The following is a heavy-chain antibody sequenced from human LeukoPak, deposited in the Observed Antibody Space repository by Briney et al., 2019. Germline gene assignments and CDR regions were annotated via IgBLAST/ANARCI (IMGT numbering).Heavy chain of an antibody. V-gene: IGHV4-59*01. D-gene: IGHD6-19*01. CDR3: ARVPHSSGSYDYYGMDV. Sequence: SETLSLTCTVSGGSISTYYWSWIRQPPGRGLELIGYIHYSGSTTYYPSLKSRVTISVDTSKNQFSLKLSSVTAADTAVYYCARVPHSSGSYDYYGMDVWGQGTTVTVSS. CDR2: IHYSGST. CDR1: GGSISTYY. J-gene: IGHJ6*02.